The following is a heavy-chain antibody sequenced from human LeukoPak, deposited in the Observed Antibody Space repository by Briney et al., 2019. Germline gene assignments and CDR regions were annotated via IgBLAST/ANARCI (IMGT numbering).Heavy chain of an antibody. Sequence: GGSLRLSCAASGFLFSSCAMHWVRQAPGKGLEWVAVISLDGTDKFYADSVKGRFTISRDNAKNSLYLQMNSLRAEDTAVYYCASHYYDSSGYYFGVWTQFDYWGQGTLVTVSS. J-gene: IGHJ4*02. CDR2: ISLDGTDK. D-gene: IGHD3-22*01. CDR1: GFLFSSCA. V-gene: IGHV3-30-3*01. CDR3: ASHYYDSSGYYFGVWTQFDY.